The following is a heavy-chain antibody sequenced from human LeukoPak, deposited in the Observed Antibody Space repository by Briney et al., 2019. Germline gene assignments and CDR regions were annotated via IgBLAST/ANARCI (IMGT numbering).Heavy chain of an antibody. CDR2: IKDDGSDR. D-gene: IGHD5-12*01. CDR3: ANLGYSD. Sequence: GGSLRLSCAASGFTFNNAWMSWVRQAPGKGLEWVATIKDDGSDRYYVDSVKGRFTISRDNAKKSLYLQMNSLRVEGTAVYYCANLGYSDGGQGTLVTVSS. V-gene: IGHV3-7*01. CDR1: GFTFNNAW. J-gene: IGHJ4*02.